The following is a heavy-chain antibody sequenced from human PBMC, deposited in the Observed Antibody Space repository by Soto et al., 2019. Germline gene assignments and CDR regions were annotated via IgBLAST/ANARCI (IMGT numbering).Heavy chain of an antibody. CDR3: ARAARSGGRFLRTDWFDP. J-gene: IGHJ5*02. D-gene: IGHD3-3*01. V-gene: IGHV4-31*03. CDR1: GGSISSGGYY. CDR2: IYYSGST. Sequence: SETLSLTCTVSGGSISSGGYYWSWIRQHPGKGLEWIGYIYYSGSTYYNPSLKSRVTISVDTSKNQFSLKLSSVTAADTAVYYCARAARSGGRFLRTDWFDPWGQGTLVTVSS.